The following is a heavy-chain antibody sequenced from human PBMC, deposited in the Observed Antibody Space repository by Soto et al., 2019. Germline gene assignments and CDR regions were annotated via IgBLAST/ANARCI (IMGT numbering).Heavy chain of an antibody. CDR3: ARVNKLRYLPNWFDP. Sequence: SVKVSCKASGFTFTSSAVPWVRQARGQGLEWIGRIIVVLGNANYAQKFQGRVTITADKSTSTAYMELSSLRSEDTAVYYCARVNKLRYLPNWFDPWGQGTLVTVSS. CDR1: GFTFTSSA. CDR2: IIVVLGNA. V-gene: IGHV1-69*04. D-gene: IGHD3-9*01. J-gene: IGHJ5*02.